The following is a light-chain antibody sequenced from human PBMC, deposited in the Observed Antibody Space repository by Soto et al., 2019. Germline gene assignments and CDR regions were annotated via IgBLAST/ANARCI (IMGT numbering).Light chain of an antibody. CDR1: XXXXGGYNY. Sequence: VTISCTGXXXXXGGYNYVSWYQQHPGKAPKLMIYEVSKRPSGVPDRFSGSKSGNTASLTVSGLQAEDEADYYCSSYAGSNNLGVFGTGTKLTVL. V-gene: IGLV2-8*01. CDR3: SSYAGSNNLGV. CDR2: EVS. J-gene: IGLJ1*01.